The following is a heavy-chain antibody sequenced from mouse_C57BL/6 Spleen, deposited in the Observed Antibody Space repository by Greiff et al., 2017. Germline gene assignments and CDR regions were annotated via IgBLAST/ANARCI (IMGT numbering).Heavy chain of an antibody. CDR2: IYPGSGST. V-gene: IGHV1-55*01. D-gene: IGHD4-1*01. CDR3: ASPLTGREAWFAY. CDR1: GYTFTSYW. Sequence: VQLQQPGAELVKPGASVKMSCKASGYTFTSYWITWVKQRPGQGLEWIGDIYPGSGSTNYNEKFKSKATLTVDTSSSTAYMQLSSLTSEDSAVYYCASPLTGREAWFAYWGQGTLVTVSA. J-gene: IGHJ3*01.